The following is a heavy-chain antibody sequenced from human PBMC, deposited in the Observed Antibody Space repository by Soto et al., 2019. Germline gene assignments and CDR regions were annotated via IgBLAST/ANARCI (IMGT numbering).Heavy chain of an antibody. CDR3: ARHDDDSSGCFDY. D-gene: IGHD6-19*01. Sequence: QVQLQESGPGLVKPSETLSLTCTVSGGSISSYYWSWIRQPPGKGLEWIGYIYYSGSTNYNPSLQSRVTISVDTSKNQFSLKLSSVTAADTAVYYCARHDDDSSGCFDYWGQGTLVTVSS. J-gene: IGHJ4*02. CDR1: GGSISSYY. V-gene: IGHV4-59*08. CDR2: IYYSGST.